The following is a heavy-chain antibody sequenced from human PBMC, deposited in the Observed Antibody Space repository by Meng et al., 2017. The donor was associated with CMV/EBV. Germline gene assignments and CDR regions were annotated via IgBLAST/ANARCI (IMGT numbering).Heavy chain of an antibody. V-gene: IGHV3-30*02. CDR3: AKVEGYCSSTSCAIDAFDI. CDR2: IRYDGSNK. CDR1: GSTSSCYG. Sequence: SLMFSCAASGSTSSCYGMHWVRQAPGKGLEWVAFIRYDGSNKYYADSVKGRFTISRDKSKNTLYMQMSSLRAEDTAVYYCAKVEGYCSSTSCAIDAFDIWGQGTMVTVSS. J-gene: IGHJ3*02. D-gene: IGHD2-2*01.